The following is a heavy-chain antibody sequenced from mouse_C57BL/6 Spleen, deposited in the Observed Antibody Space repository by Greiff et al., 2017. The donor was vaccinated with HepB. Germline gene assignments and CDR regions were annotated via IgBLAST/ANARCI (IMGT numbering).Heavy chain of an antibody. Sequence: QVQLQQLGAELVRPGSSVKLSCKASGYTFTSYWMHWVKQRPIQGLEWIGNIDPSDSETHYNQKFKDKATLTVDKSSSTAYMQLSSLTSEDSAVYYFAKGLSGDGDVFDYWGQGTTLTVSS. CDR1: GYTFTSYW. CDR3: AKGLSGDGDVFDY. D-gene: IGHD3-2*02. CDR2: IDPSDSET. J-gene: IGHJ2*01. V-gene: IGHV1-52*01.